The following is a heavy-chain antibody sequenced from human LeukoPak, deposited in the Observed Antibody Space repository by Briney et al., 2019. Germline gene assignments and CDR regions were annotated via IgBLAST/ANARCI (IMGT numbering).Heavy chain of an antibody. CDR1: GGTFSSYA. CDR2: IIPILGIA. Sequence: GASVKVSCKASGGTFSSYAISWVRQAPGQGLEWMGRIIPILGIANYAQKFQGRVTITADKSTSTAYMELSSLRSEDTAVYYCATVCSSTSCYFNGSDYWGQGTLVTVSS. CDR3: ATVCSSTSCYFNGSDY. D-gene: IGHD2-2*01. V-gene: IGHV1-69*04. J-gene: IGHJ4*02.